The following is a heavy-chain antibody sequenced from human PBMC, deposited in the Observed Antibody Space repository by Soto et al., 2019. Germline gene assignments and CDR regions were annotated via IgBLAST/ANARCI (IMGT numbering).Heavy chain of an antibody. J-gene: IGHJ6*02. CDR1: GLTFSNYW. CDR3: ARIASAGRGWDV. Sequence: EVQLVESGGGLVQPGGSLSLSCAASGLTFSNYWMSWVRQAPGKGLEWVGNIKQDGSEKNYVDSVKGRFTISRDNAKNSLFLQMNSLRAEDTAVYYCARIASAGRGWDVWGQGTTVTVSS. V-gene: IGHV3-7*01. D-gene: IGHD6-13*01. CDR2: IKQDGSEK.